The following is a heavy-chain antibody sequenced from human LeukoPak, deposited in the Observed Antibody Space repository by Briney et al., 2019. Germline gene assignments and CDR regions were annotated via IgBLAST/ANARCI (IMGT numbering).Heavy chain of an antibody. CDR3: ARDVVPYYYDSSGFAFDI. D-gene: IGHD3-22*01. J-gene: IGHJ3*02. V-gene: IGHV1-18*01. CDR1: GYTLTGLS. CDR2: ISAYNGNT. Sequence: ASVKVSCKVSGYTLTGLSMHWVRQAPGQGLEWMGWISAYNGNTNYAQKLQGRVTMTTDTSTSTAYMELRSLRSDDTAVYYCARDVVPYYYDSSGFAFDIWGQGTMVTVSS.